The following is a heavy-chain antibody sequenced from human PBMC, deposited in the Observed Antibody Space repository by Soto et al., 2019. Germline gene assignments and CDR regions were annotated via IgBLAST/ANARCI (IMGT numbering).Heavy chain of an antibody. CDR2: IWYDGSNK. Sequence: GGSLRLSCAASGFTFSSYGMHWVRQAPGKGLEWVAVIWYDGSNKYYADSVKGRFTISRDNSKNTLYLQMNSLRAEDTAVYYCAGTTSHYWYYMDVWGKGTTVTVSS. J-gene: IGHJ6*03. V-gene: IGHV3-33*01. D-gene: IGHD1-7*01. CDR3: AGTTSHYWYYMDV. CDR1: GFTFSSYG.